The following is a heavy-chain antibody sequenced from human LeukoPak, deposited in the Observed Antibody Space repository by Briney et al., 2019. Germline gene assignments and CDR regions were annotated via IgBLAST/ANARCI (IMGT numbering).Heavy chain of an antibody. V-gene: IGHV1-2*02. Sequence: GASVKVSCKASGYTFTGYYMHWVRQAPGQGLEWMGWINPNSGGTNYAQKFQGSVTMTRDTSISTAYMELSRLRSDDTAVYYCARSPFYDYVWGSYPPSDYWGQGTLVTVSS. CDR2: INPNSGGT. D-gene: IGHD3-16*01. J-gene: IGHJ4*02. CDR1: GYTFTGYY. CDR3: ARSPFYDYVWGSYPPSDY.